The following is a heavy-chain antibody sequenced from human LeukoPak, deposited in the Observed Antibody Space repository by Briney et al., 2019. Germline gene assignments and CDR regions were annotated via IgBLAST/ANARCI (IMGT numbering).Heavy chain of an antibody. CDR3: AKDTAWGPRRYSSSWYYFDY. CDR2: ISWNSGSI. J-gene: IGHJ4*02. D-gene: IGHD6-13*01. V-gene: IGHV3-9*01. CDR1: GFTFDDYA. Sequence: PGRSLRLSCAASGFTFDDYAMHWVRQAPGKGLEWVSGISWNSGSIGYADSVKGRFTISRDNAKNSLYLQMNSLRAEDTALYYCAKDTAWGPRRYSSSWYYFDYWGQGTLVSVSS.